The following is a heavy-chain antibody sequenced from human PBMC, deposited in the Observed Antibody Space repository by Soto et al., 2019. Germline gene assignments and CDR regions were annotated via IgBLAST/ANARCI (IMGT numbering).Heavy chain of an antibody. V-gene: IGHV3-66*01. CDR3: ARARRAARPRIDAFDI. D-gene: IGHD6-6*01. CDR2: IYSGGST. J-gene: IGHJ3*02. Sequence: GGSLRLSCAASGFTVSSNYMSWVRQAPGKGLEWVSVIYSGGSTYYADSVKGRFTSSRDNSKNTLYLQMNSLRAEDTAVYYCARARRAARPRIDAFDIWGQGTMVTVSS. CDR1: GFTVSSNY.